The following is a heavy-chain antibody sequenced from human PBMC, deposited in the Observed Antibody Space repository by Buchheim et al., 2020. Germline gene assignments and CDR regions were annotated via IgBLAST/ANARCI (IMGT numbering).Heavy chain of an antibody. CDR1: GFTFSDYY. V-gene: IGHV3-11*01. CDR3: ARGTVTDRYDFWSGNAPGYFDY. D-gene: IGHD3-3*01. J-gene: IGHJ4*02. Sequence: QVQLVESGGGLVKPGGSLRLSCAASGFTFSDYYMSWIRQAPGKGLEWVSYISSSGSTIYYADSVKGRFTISRANAKTSLYLQMNSLRAEDTAVYYCARGTVTDRYDFWSGNAPGYFDYWGQGTL. CDR2: ISSSGSTI.